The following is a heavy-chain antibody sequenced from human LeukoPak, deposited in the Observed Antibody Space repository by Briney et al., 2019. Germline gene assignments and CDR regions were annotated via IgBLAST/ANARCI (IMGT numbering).Heavy chain of an antibody. V-gene: IGHV3-9*01. D-gene: IGHD7-27*01. Sequence: GRSLRLSCAASGFTFDDYAMHWVRQAPGKGLEWVSGISWNSGSIGYADSVKGRFTISRDNAKNALYLQMNSLRAEETAVYYCARGQLTGDDELFDYWGQGTLVTVSS. CDR3: ARGQLTGDDELFDY. CDR1: GFTFDDYA. CDR2: ISWNSGSI. J-gene: IGHJ4*02.